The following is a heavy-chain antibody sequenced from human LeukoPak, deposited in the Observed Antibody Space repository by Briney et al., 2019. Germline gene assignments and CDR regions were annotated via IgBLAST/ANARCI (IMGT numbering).Heavy chain of an antibody. CDR3: ARQGVAGTLLVAY. D-gene: IGHD6-19*01. J-gene: IGHJ4*02. CDR1: GYSLTSNW. Sequence: GESLKISCKGSGYSLTSNWISWVRQMPGKGLEWMGRTDPSDSYTNYSPSFQGHVTISADKSISTAYLQWSSLQASDTAMYYCARQGVAGTLLVAYCGQGTPVTVSS. V-gene: IGHV5-10-1*01. CDR2: TDPSDSYT.